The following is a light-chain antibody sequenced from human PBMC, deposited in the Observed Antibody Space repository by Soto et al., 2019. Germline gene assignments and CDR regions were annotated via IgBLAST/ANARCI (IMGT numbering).Light chain of an antibody. Sequence: EIVLTESPGTLSLSPGERAILYCRAIESASSSYLAWYQQKPGQAPRILIFGASSRATGTPDRFSGSGSGTDFTLTISRLEPEDFAVYYCQQYGSSPPWTFGQGTKVDIK. V-gene: IGKV3-20*01. J-gene: IGKJ1*01. CDR1: ESASSSY. CDR2: GAS. CDR3: QQYGSSPPWT.